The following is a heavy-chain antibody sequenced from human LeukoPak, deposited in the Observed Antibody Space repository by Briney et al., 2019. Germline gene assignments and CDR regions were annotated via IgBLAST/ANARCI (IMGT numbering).Heavy chain of an antibody. V-gene: IGHV1-69*05. J-gene: IGHJ4*02. Sequence: ASVKVSCKASGGTFSSYAISWVRQAPGQGLEWMGGIIPIFGTANYAQKFQGRVTITTDESTSTAYMGLSSLRSEDTAVYYCARDGYSSGWVHTWGQGTLVTVSS. CDR1: GGTFSSYA. CDR2: IIPIFGTA. CDR3: ARDGYSSGWVHT. D-gene: IGHD6-19*01.